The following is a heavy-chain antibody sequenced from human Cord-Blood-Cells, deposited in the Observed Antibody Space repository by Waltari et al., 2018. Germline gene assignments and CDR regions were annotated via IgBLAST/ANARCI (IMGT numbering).Heavy chain of an antibody. J-gene: IGHJ3*02. D-gene: IGHD3-3*01. V-gene: IGHV4-34*01. Sequence: QVQLQQWGAGLLKPSETLSLTCAVYGGSFSGYYWSWIRQPPGKGLEWIGEINHSRSTNYNPSLKSRFTISIDTSKNQFSLKLSSVTAADTAVYYCARPYYDFWSGREDAFDIWGQGTMVTVSS. CDR2: INHSRST. CDR3: ARPYYDFWSGREDAFDI. CDR1: GGSFSGYY.